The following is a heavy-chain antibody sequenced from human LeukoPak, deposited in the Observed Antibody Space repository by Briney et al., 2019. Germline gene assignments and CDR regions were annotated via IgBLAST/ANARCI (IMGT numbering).Heavy chain of an antibody. CDR1: GFTFSSYV. CDR2: ISSSGSTI. V-gene: IGHV3-48*03. CDR3: ARNSGSYYPY. Sequence: GGSLRLSCAASGFTFSSYVMNWVRQAPGKGLEWVSYISSSGSTIYYADSVKGRFTISRDNAKNSLYLQMNSLRAEDTAVYYCARNSGSYYPYWGQGTLVTVSS. D-gene: IGHD1-26*01. J-gene: IGHJ4*02.